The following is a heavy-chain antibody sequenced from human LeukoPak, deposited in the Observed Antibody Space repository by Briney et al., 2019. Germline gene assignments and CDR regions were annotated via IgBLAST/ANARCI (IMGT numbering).Heavy chain of an antibody. CDR1: GFTFSSYG. V-gene: IGHV3-30*02. D-gene: IGHD3-3*01. CDR2: IRYDGSNK. J-gene: IGHJ3*02. CDR3: AREVGRFLEWLSPDAMDAFDI. Sequence: GGSLRLSCAASGFTFSSYGMHWVRQAPGKGLEWVAFIRYDGSNKYYADSVKGRFTISRDNSKNTLYLQMNSLRAEDTAVYYCAREVGRFLEWLSPDAMDAFDIWGQGTMVTVSS.